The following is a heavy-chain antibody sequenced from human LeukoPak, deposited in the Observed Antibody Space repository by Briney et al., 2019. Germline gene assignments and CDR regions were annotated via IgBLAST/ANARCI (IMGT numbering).Heavy chain of an antibody. CDR1: GYTFTSYD. Sequence: ASVKVSCKASGYTFTSYDINWVRQATGQGLEWMGWMNPNSGNTGYAQKFQGRVTMTRNTSISTAYMELSSLRSEDTAVYYCARDAIAAAGKADYWGQGTLVTVSS. V-gene: IGHV1-8*01. J-gene: IGHJ4*02. D-gene: IGHD6-13*01. CDR3: ARDAIAAAGKADY. CDR2: MNPNSGNT.